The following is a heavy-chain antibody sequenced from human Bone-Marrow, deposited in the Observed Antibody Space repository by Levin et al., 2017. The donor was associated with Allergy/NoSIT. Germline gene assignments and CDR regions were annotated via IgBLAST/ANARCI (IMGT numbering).Heavy chain of an antibody. CDR2: ISAGGTTT. CDR3: AKDLYRGYDWGPSDY. V-gene: IGHV3-23*01. CDR1: GFTFNSYA. J-gene: IGHJ4*02. Sequence: GESLKISCAASGFTFNSYAMTWVRQAPGKGLEWVSSISAGGTTTFYADSVTGRFSISRDTSKNMVYLQMNSLRGEDTAVYYCAKDLYRGYDWGPSDYWGQGTLVTVSS. D-gene: IGHD5-12*01.